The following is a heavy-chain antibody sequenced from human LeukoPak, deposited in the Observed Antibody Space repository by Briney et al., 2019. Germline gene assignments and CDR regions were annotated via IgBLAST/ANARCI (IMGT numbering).Heavy chain of an antibody. V-gene: IGHV1-18*01. CDR3: ARGKVVTMVRGVIITYFDY. D-gene: IGHD3-10*01. CDR2: ISGNNDNP. J-gene: IGHJ4*02. Sequence: ASVRVSCKTSGYTFSNFGINWVRQAPGQGLEWMGWISGNNDNPNYGQKFQGRVTMTRDTSTSTVYMELSSLRSEDTAVYYCARGKVVTMVRGVIITYFDYWGQGTLVTVSS. CDR1: GYTFSNFG.